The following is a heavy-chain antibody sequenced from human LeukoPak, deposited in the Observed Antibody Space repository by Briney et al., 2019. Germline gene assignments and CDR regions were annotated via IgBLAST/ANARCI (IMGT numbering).Heavy chain of an antibody. CDR3: AKDRMVRGVISAHYYYYGMDV. CDR2: ISYGGSNK. Sequence: GGSLRLSCAASGFTFSSYGMHCVREAPGKGLEWVAVISYGGSNKYYADSVKGRVTTSRDNSKNTLYLQMNRLRVEDTAVYYCAKDRMVRGVISAHYYYYGMDVWGQGTTATVSS. J-gene: IGHJ6*02. V-gene: IGHV3-30*18. CDR1: GFTFSSYG. D-gene: IGHD3-10*01.